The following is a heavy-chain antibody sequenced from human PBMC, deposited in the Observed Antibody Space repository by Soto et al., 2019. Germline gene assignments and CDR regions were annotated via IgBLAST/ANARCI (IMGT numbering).Heavy chain of an antibody. CDR1: GFTFSSYA. V-gene: IGHV3-23*01. CDR3: ATEHIAVAGTSFDY. J-gene: IGHJ4*02. D-gene: IGHD6-19*01. Sequence: EVQLLESGGGLVQPGGSLRLSCAASGFTFSSYAMSWVRQAPGKGLEWVSAMSGSGGSTYYADSVKGRFTISRDNSKNTPYLQMNSLRADDTAVYYCATEHIAVAGTSFDYWGPGPLVTVSS. CDR2: MSGSGGST.